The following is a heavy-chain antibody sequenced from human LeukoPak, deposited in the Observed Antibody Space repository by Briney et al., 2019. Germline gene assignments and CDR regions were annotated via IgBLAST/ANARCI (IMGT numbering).Heavy chain of an antibody. V-gene: IGHV1-69*13. CDR3: ARVKSYMGWFDP. D-gene: IGHD1-1*01. J-gene: IGHJ5*02. CDR1: GYTFTSYG. Sequence: GASVKVSCKASGYTFTSYGISWVRQAPGQGLEWMGGIIPIFGTANYAQKFQGRVTITADESTSTAYMELSSLRSEDTAVYYCARVKSYMGWFDPWGQGTLVTVSS. CDR2: IIPIFGTA.